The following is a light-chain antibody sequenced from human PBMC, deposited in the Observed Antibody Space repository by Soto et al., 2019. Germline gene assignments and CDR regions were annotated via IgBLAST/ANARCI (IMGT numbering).Light chain of an antibody. Sequence: ESVFTESPCTLSLSPGERAPLSCWASQSVSSSYLAWYQQKPGQAPRLLIYGASSRATGIPDRFSGSGSGTDFTLTISRLEPEDFAVYYCQQYGSSTGTFGQGTKVDIK. CDR3: QQYGSSTGT. J-gene: IGKJ1*01. CDR2: GAS. CDR1: QSVSSSY. V-gene: IGKV3-20*01.